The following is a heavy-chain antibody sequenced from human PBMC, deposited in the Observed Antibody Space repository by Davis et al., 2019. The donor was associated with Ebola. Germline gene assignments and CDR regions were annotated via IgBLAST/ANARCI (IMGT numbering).Heavy chain of an antibody. CDR1: GLTFSSYG. J-gene: IGHJ6*02. Sequence: GESLKISCAASGLTFSSYGMHWVRQAPGKGLEWVTFISYDGSNKYYADSVKGRFTISRHNSKNTLYLQINSLRAEDTAVYYCARAGLDEQLVQDYYGMDVWGQGTTVTVSS. V-gene: IGHV3-30*03. CDR3: ARAGLDEQLVQDYYGMDV. D-gene: IGHD6-6*01. CDR2: ISYDGSNK.